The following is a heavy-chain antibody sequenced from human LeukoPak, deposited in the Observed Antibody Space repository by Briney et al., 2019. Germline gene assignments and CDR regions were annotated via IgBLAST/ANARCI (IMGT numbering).Heavy chain of an antibody. V-gene: IGHV3-7*03. CDR2: IKQDGSEK. D-gene: IGHD3-10*01. CDR1: GFTFSSYW. CDR3: ARGGGIGGFGELVAPGYYYYGMDV. J-gene: IGHJ6*02. Sequence: GGSLRLSCAASGFTFSSYWMSWVRQAPGKGLEWVANIKQDGSEKYYVDSVKGRFTISRDNAKNSLYLQMNSLRSEDTAVYYCARGGGIGGFGELVAPGYYYYGMDVWGQGTTVTVSS.